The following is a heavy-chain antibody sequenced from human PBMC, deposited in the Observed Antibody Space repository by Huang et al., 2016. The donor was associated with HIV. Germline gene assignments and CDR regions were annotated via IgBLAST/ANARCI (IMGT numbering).Heavy chain of an antibody. J-gene: IGHJ4*02. D-gene: IGHD1-26*01. V-gene: IGHV1-69*13. Sequence: QVQLVQSGAEVKKPGSSVKVSCKASGGTFSSYAISWVRQALGQGIEWMGRIIPSCGTANYAQKVQGRVTITADESTSTAYMELSSLRSEDTAIYYCARDLGGADYWGQGTLVTVSS. CDR1: GGTFSSYA. CDR2: IIPSCGTA. CDR3: ARDLGGADY.